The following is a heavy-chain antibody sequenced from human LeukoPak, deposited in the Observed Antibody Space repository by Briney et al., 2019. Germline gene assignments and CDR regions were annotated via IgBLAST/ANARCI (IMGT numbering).Heavy chain of an antibody. J-gene: IGHJ4*02. CDR3: ARDRPRDYGFDY. Sequence: GASVKVSCKTSGGTFNSYAISWVRQAPGQGLEWMGGIIPIFGTANYAQKFQGRVTITADESTSTAYMELSSLRSEDAAVYYCARDRPRDYGFDYWGQGTLVTVSS. D-gene: IGHD4-17*01. CDR2: IIPIFGTA. CDR1: GGTFNSYA. V-gene: IGHV1-69*01.